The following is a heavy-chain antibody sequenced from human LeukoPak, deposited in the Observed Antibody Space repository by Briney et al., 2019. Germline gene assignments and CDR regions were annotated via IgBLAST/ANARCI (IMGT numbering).Heavy chain of an antibody. CDR2: IGGDGVNT. J-gene: IGHJ5*02. D-gene: IGHD1-26*01. CDR1: GLTFRNYA. CDR3: AKRMGGSSPYNWFDP. V-gene: IGHV3-23*01. Sequence: PGGSLRLSCAVSGLTFRNYAMRWVRQAPGMGLEGVSLIGGDGVNTVYADSVKGRFTISRDNPKNTLFLQMNSLRAEDSAVYYCAKRMGGSSPYNWFDPWGQGTLVTVSS.